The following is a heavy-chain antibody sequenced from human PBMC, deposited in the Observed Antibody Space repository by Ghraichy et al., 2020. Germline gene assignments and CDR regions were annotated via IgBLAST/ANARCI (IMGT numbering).Heavy chain of an antibody. CDR1: GFTFSSYG. J-gene: IGHJ3*02. V-gene: IGHV3-30*18. D-gene: IGHD3-16*02. CDR2: ISYDGSNK. CDR3: ANPITPNYVWGSYRFGAFDI. Sequence: GESLNISCAASGFTFSSYGMHWVRQAPGKGLEWVAVISYDGSNKYYADSVKGRFTISRDNSKNTLYLQMNSLRAEDTAVYYCANPITPNYVWGSYRFGAFDIWGQGTMVTVSS.